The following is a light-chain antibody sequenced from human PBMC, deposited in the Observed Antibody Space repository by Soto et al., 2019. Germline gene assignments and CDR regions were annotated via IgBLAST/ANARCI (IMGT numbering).Light chain of an antibody. V-gene: IGLV1-44*01. CDR1: SSNIGSTT. CDR3: AAWDDSLHGFL. CDR2: SND. Sequence: QSVLTQPPSASGTPGHRVTLSCSGASSNIGSTTVSWYQHAPGTAPKLLIFSNDQRPSGVPDRFSGSVSGTPASLAISGLQSDDEADYYCAAWDDSLHGFLFGTGTKVTVL. J-gene: IGLJ1*01.